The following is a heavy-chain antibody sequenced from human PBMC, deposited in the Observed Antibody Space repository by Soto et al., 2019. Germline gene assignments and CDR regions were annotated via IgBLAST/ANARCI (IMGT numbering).Heavy chain of an antibody. CDR1: GDSISRNTAA. D-gene: IGHD6-19*01. J-gene: IGHJ4*02. CDR2: TYYRSKWYF. Sequence: QVQLQQSGPGLVQPSQTLSLICVISGDSISRNTAAWNWIRRSPSRGLEWLGRTYYRSKWYFDYAVSLKSRITINPDTSRNQVSLQLSSVTPEDTAVYYCASGAHGMEVANFDSWGQGTLVTVSS. V-gene: IGHV6-1*01. CDR3: ASGAHGMEVANFDS.